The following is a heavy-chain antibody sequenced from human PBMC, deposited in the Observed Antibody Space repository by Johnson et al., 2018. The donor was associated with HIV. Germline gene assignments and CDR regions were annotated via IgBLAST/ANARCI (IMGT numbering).Heavy chain of an antibody. CDR3: AKDRAIYSSRAVVAFDI. Sequence: VQLVESGGVMVQPGGSLRLSCAVSGFTFDNYAMHWVRQAPGKGLEWVSGINWNGGSTYYADSVKGRFTISRDNSKNTLYLQMNSLRAEDTAVYYCAKDRAIYSSRAVVAFDIWGQGQWSPSL. J-gene: IGHJ3*02. CDR2: INWNGGST. D-gene: IGHD6-13*01. CDR1: GFTFDNYA. V-gene: IGHV3-43D*04.